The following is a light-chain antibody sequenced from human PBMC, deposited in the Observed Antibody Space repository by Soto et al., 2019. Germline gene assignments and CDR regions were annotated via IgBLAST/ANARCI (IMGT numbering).Light chain of an antibody. J-gene: IGLJ3*02. CDR3: AAWDDSLNGRV. Sequence: QSVPTQPPSASGTPGQRVTISCSGSSSNIGSNPVSWYQQLPGTAPKLLIYSHNQRRPGVPARFSGSKSGTSASLAISGLQSEDEADYHCAAWDDSLNGRVFGGGTKLTV. CDR1: SSNIGSNP. V-gene: IGLV1-44*01. CDR2: SHN.